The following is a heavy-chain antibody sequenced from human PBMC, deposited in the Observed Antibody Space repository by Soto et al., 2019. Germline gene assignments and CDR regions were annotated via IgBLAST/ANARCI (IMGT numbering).Heavy chain of an antibody. CDR1: GFTFSNAW. J-gene: IGHJ6*02. CDR3: TTNDFWSWGMDV. D-gene: IGHD3-3*01. Sequence: GGSLRLSCAASGFTFSNAWMSWVRQAPGKGLEWVGRIKSKTDGGTTDYAAPVKGRFTISRDDSKNTLYLQMNSLKTEDTAVYYCTTNDFWSWGMDVWGQGTTVTVSS. V-gene: IGHV3-15*01. CDR2: IKSKTDGGTT.